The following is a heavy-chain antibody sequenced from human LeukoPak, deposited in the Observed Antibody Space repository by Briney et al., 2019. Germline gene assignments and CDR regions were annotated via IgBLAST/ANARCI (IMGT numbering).Heavy chain of an antibody. D-gene: IGHD6-19*01. CDR1: GGSISRYY. CDR2: IYTSGST. V-gene: IGHV4-4*07. J-gene: IGHJ4*02. Sequence: SETLSLTCTVSGGSISRYYWSWIRQPAGKGLEWIGRIYTSGSTNYNPSLKSRVTMSLDTSKNQFSLKVSSVTAADTAVYYCARVESGWRFDYWGQGTLVTVSS. CDR3: ARVESGWRFDY.